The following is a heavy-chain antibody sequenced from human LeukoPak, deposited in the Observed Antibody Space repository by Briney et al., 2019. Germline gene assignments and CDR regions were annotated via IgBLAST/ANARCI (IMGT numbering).Heavy chain of an antibody. CDR2: IYYSGST. D-gene: IGHD2-21*02. J-gene: IGHJ5*02. CDR1: GGSISSSSYS. CDR3: AREYCGGDCREYWFDP. V-gene: IGHV4-39*07. Sequence: PSETLSLTCTVSGGSISSSSYSWGWIRQPPGKGLEWIGSIYYSGSTYYNPSLKSRVTISVDTSKNQFSLKLSSVTAADTAVYYCAREYCGGDCREYWFDPWGQGTLVTVSS.